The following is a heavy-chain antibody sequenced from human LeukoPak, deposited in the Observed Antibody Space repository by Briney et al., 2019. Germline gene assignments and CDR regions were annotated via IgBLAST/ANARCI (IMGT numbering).Heavy chain of an antibody. Sequence: GGSLRLSCAASGFTFTSYAMHWVRQAPGQRLEWMGWINAGNGNTKYSQKFQGRVTITRDTSASTAYMELSSLRSEDTAVYYCARDRSGLSSHLYYYYGMDVWGQGTTVTVSS. D-gene: IGHD3-10*01. J-gene: IGHJ6*02. CDR3: ARDRSGLSSHLYYYYGMDV. V-gene: IGHV1-3*01. CDR1: GFTFTSYA. CDR2: INAGNGNT.